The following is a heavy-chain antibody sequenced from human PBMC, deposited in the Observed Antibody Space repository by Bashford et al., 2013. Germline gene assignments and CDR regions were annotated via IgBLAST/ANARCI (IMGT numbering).Heavy chain of an antibody. Sequence: GSLRLSCAVSGFKFGRYSMDWLRQAPGKGLEWISFISSGDDVIYYADSVKGRFSISRDRAKNSVYLQMNSLRAEDTALYFCARGWLHNSLTSWGQGTLVTVSS. CDR2: ISSGDDVI. V-gene: IGHV3-48*01. J-gene: IGHJ4*02. CDR1: GFKFGRYS. CDR3: ARGWLHNSLTS. D-gene: IGHD5-12*01.